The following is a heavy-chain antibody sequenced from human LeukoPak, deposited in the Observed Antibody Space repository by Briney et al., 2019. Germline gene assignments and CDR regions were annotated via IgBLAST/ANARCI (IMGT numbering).Heavy chain of an antibody. J-gene: IGHJ4*02. Sequence: SETLSLTCTVSGGSISSSSYYWGWIRQPPGKGLEWIGSIYYSGSTYYNPSLKSRVTISVDTSKNQFSLKLSSVTAADTAVYYCASLPHYYDSSGYYWRGDYWGRGTLVTVSS. CDR2: IYYSGST. CDR1: GGSISSSSYY. CDR3: ASLPHYYDSSGYYWRGDY. V-gene: IGHV4-39*01. D-gene: IGHD3-22*01.